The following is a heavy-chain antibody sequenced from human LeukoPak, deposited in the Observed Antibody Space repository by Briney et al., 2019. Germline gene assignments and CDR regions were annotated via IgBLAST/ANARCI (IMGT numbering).Heavy chain of an antibody. CDR2: IYYSGST. V-gene: IGHV4-39*07. CDR1: GGSISSSSYY. D-gene: IGHD2-2*01. CDR3: ARDWGAVVVPLLGAFDI. Sequence: PSETLSLTCTVSGGSISSSSYYWGWIRQPPGKGLEWIGSIYYSGSTYYNPSLKSRVTISIDTSKNQFSLKLSSVTAADTAVYYCARDWGAVVVPLLGAFDIWGQGTMVTVSS. J-gene: IGHJ3*02.